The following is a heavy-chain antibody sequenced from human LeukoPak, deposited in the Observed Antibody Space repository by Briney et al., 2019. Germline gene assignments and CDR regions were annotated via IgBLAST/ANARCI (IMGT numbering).Heavy chain of an antibody. Sequence: GGSLRLSCAASGFTSSACAMSWGRQAPGKGLEWVSSISPSGGSTYYADSAKGRFTISRDNSKNMLYLQMNSLRAEDTAVYYCASEMATMGNYWGQGTLVTVSS. CDR1: GFTSSACA. V-gene: IGHV3-23*01. CDR3: ASEMATMGNY. J-gene: IGHJ4*02. D-gene: IGHD5-24*01. CDR2: ISPSGGST.